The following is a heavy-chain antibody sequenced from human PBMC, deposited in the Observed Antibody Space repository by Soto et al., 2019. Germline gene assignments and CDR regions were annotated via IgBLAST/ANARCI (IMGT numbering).Heavy chain of an antibody. CDR3: ARDKAGRRFRELIGGMDV. Sequence: ASVKVSCKASGGTFSSNSISWVRQAPGQGLEWMGGIIPIFGTANYAQKFQGRVTITADESTSTAYMELSSLRSEDTAVYYCARDKAGRRFRELIGGMDVWGQGHTVTVSS. V-gene: IGHV1-69*13. D-gene: IGHD1-26*01. CDR2: IIPIFGTA. CDR1: GGTFSSNS. J-gene: IGHJ6*02.